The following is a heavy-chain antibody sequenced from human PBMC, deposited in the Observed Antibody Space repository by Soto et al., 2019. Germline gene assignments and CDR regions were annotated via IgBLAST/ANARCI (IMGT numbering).Heavy chain of an antibody. CDR3: ARTIAAAGGRRYFDV. D-gene: IGHD6-13*01. Sequence: PGGSLRLSCAASGFTFSDYYMSWIRQAPGKGLEWVSYISSSSSYTNYADSVKGRFTISRDNAKNSLYLQMNRLRAEDTAVYYCARTIAAAGGRRYFDVWGRGTLVTVSS. CDR2: ISSSSSYT. J-gene: IGHJ2*01. V-gene: IGHV3-11*03. CDR1: GFTFSDYY.